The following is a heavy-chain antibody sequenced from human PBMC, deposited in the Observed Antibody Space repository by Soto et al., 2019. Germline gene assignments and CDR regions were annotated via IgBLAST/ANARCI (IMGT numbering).Heavy chain of an antibody. V-gene: IGHV4-34*01. Sequence: SLTLCLPRCVDGGSFLVYYGSRIRQPPGKGLEWIGEINHSGSTNYNPSLKSRVTISVDTSKNHLSLKLSSVTAADTAVYYCAREKHSWLAVPVRKLKCSSWSESWGQG. D-gene: IGHD6-19*01. CDR3: AREKHSWLAVPVRKLKCSSWSES. CDR1: GGSFLVYY. CDR2: INHSGST. J-gene: IGHJ5*01.